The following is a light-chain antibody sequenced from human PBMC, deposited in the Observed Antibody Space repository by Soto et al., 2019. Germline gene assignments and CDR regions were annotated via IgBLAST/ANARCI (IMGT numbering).Light chain of an antibody. CDR1: SSKIGTNA. Sequence: QSVLTQPPSASGTPGQRVTISCSGGSSKIGTNAVNWYQQLPGTAPKLLIYNNNQRPSGVPDRLSGSKSGTSASLAISRLQSEDEADYYCAAWDDSLNGYVFGTGTKVTVL. J-gene: IGLJ1*01. CDR3: AAWDDSLNGYV. V-gene: IGLV1-44*01. CDR2: NNN.